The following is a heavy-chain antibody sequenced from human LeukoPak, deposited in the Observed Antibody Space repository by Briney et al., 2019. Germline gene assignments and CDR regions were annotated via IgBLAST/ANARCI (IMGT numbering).Heavy chain of an antibody. CDR3: ARGDDSGYYDYFDY. CDR2: IYTGGNT. CDR1: GFTVDSNY. Sequence: GGSLRLSCAASGFTVDSNYLSWVRQAPGKGLEWVSTIYTGGNTYYAASVKGRFTISRDFSKNTVFLHMNSLRAEDTAMYYCARGDDSGYYDYFDYWGQGVLVTVSS. J-gene: IGHJ4*02. D-gene: IGHD3-22*01. V-gene: IGHV3-53*01.